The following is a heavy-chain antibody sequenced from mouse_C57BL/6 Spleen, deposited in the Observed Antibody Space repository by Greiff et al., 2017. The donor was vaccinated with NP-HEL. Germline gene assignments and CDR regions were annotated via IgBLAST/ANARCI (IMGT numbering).Heavy chain of an antibody. D-gene: IGHD2-2*01. J-gene: IGHJ1*03. V-gene: IGHV3-6*01. CDR1: GYSITSGYY. CDR2: ISYDGSN. Sequence: EVQLQQSGPGLVKPSQSLSLTCSVTGYSITSGYYWNWIRQFPGNKLEWMGYISYDGSNNYNPSLKNRISITRDTSKNQFFLKLNSVTTEDTATYYCARVEYGYDEGYFDVWGTGTTVTVSS. CDR3: ARVEYGYDEGYFDV.